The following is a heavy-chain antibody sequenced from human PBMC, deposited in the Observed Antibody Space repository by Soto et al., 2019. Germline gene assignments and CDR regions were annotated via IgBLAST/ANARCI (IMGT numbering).Heavy chain of an antibody. J-gene: IGHJ4*02. V-gene: IGHV4-59*01. CDR1: GGSISSYY. D-gene: IGHD3-22*01. CDR2: IYYSGST. CDR3: ARFCYYDSSGYQYYFDY. Sequence: SETLSLTCTVSGGSISSYYWSWIRQPPGKGLEWIGYIYYSGSTNYNPSLKSRVTISVDTSKNQFSLKLSSVTAADTAVYYCARFCYYDSSGYQYYFDYWGQGTLVTVSS.